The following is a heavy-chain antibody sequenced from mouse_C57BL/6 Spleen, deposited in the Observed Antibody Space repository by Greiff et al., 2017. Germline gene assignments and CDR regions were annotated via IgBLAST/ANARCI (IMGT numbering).Heavy chain of an antibody. V-gene: IGHV2-2*01. CDR1: GFSLTSYG. CDR3: ARSQKSQHITTVEYSAMDY. CDR2: IWSGGST. J-gene: IGHJ4*01. Sequence: VQLQQSGPGLVQPSPSLSITCTVSGFSLTSYGVHWVRQSPGQGLEWLGVIWSGGSTDYNPAFISTLSISKDNSKSQVIFKMNSLQADDTAIYYCARSQKSQHITTVEYSAMDYWGQGTSLTVSS. D-gene: IGHD1-1*01.